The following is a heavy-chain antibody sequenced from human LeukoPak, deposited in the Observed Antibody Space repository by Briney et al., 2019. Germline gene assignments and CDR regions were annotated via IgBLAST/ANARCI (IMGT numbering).Heavy chain of an antibody. Sequence: SETLSLTCAVYGGSFSGYYWSWIRQPPGKGLEWIGEINHSGSTNYNPSLKSRVTIPVDTSKNQFSLKLSSVTAADTAVYYCARAGTIAAAGRRTRPPPLLGFPDIWGQGTMVTVSS. V-gene: IGHV4-34*01. CDR2: INHSGST. D-gene: IGHD6-13*01. CDR1: GGSFSGYY. CDR3: ARAGTIAAAGRRTRPPPLLGFPDI. J-gene: IGHJ3*02.